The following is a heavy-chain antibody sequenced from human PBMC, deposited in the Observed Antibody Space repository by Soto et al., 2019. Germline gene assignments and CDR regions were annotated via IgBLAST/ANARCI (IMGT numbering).Heavy chain of an antibody. J-gene: IGHJ4*02. D-gene: IGHD1-1*01. CDR2: INHSGIT. CDR1: GGSFSGYF. V-gene: IGHV4-34*01. Sequence: SGTLSLTCTVSGGSFSGYFWTWIRQPPGKGLEWLAEINHSGITNYNPSVESRVSMSVDTSKNQFSLRLYSVTAADTAVYYCVRGPYNYNSRYLDYWGQGTLVTVSS. CDR3: VRGPYNYNSRYLDY.